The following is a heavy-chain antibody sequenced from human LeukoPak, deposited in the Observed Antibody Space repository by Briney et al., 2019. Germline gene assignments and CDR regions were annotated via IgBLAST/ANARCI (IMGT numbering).Heavy chain of an antibody. CDR1: GYTFTSNY. CDR2: INPNSGGT. J-gene: IGHJ6*03. Sequence: GASVKVSCKAFGYTFTSNYMHWVRQAPGQGLEWMGWINPNSGGTNYAQKFQGRVTMTRDTSISTAYMELSRLRSDDTAVYYCARDRFASSSWYYYYMDVWGKGTTVTVSS. CDR3: ARDRFASSSWYYYYMDV. D-gene: IGHD6-13*01. V-gene: IGHV1-2*02.